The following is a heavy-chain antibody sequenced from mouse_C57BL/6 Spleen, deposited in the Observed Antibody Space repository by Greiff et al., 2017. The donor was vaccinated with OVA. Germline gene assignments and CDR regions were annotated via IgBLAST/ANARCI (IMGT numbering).Heavy chain of an antibody. CDR1: GYSFTDYN. Sequence: EVHLVESGPELVKPGASVKISCKASGYSFTDYNMNWVKQSNGKSLEWIGVINPNYGTTSYNQKFKGKATLTVDQSSSTAYMQLNSLTSEDSAVYYCARWVYYYGSSYWYFDVWGTGTTVTVSS. D-gene: IGHD1-1*01. V-gene: IGHV1-39*01. CDR2: INPNYGTT. CDR3: ARWVYYYGSSYWYFDV. J-gene: IGHJ1*03.